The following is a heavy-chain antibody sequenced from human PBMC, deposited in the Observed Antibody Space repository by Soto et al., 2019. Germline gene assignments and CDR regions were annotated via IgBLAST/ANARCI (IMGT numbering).Heavy chain of an antibody. CDR2: ISAYNGNT. J-gene: IGHJ6*02. CDR1: GYTFTSYG. V-gene: IGHV1-18*04. CDR3: ARDQPTLSYYYYGMDV. Sequence: QVQLVQSGAEVKKPGASVKVSCKASGYTFTSYGISWVRQAPGQGLEWMGWISAYNGNTNYAQKLQGRVTMTTDTSTSTAYMELRSLRSDETAVYYCARDQPTLSYYYYGMDVWGQGTTVTVSS.